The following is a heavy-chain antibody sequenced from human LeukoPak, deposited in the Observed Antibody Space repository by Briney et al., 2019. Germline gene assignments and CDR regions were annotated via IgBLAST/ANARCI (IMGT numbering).Heavy chain of an antibody. CDR2: ISAYNGNT. V-gene: IGHV1-18*01. CDR3: ARDKDYDYVWGSSPRPFDY. CDR1: GYTFTSYG. J-gene: IGHJ4*02. D-gene: IGHD3-16*01. Sequence: ASVKVSCKASGYTFTSYGISWVRQVPGQGLEWMGWISAYNGNTNYAQKPQGRVTMPTDTSTSPAYMELKSLRSDDTAVYYCARDKDYDYVWGSSPRPFDYWGQGTLVTVSS.